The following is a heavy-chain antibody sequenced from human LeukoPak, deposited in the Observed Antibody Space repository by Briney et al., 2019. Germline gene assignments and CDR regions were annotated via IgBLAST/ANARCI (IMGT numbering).Heavy chain of an antibody. CDR3: TRAYWIGFHFDS. D-gene: IGHD2-15*01. V-gene: IGHV4-30-4*01. CDR2: IYYSGTT. J-gene: IGHJ4*02. Sequence: PSETLSLTCSVSGGSISSGDYFWTWIRQPPGKGLDYIGYIYYSGTTYYNPSLKSRITMSVDMSANQFSLRLTSVSAADTAVYYCTRAYWIGFHFDSWGQGILVSVSS. CDR1: GGSISSGDYF.